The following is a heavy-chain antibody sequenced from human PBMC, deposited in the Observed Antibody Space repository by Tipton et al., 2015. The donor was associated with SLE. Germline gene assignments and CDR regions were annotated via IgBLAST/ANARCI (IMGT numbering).Heavy chain of an antibody. CDR2: MNPNSGNT. D-gene: IGHD2-8*02. CDR1: RYTFTTYD. Sequence: QSGAEVKEPGASVKVSCKASRYTFTTYDINWVRQATGQGLEWMGWMNPNSGNTGYAQRFQGRVTMTRNTSISTAYMELSSLRSEDTAVYYCARVRRSGGVCPSLGYWGQGTLVTVSS. J-gene: IGHJ4*02. CDR3: ARVRRSGGVCPSLGY. V-gene: IGHV1-8*01.